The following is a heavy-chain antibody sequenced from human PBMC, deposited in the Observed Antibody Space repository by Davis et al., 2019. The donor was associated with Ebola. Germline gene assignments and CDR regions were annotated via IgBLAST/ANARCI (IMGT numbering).Heavy chain of an antibody. CDR2: ITSKTNGGII. CDR1: VFRSNESW. CDR3: STDPARGY. Sequence: GESLKISCAASVFRSNESWIWRNWVRQAKGKGLEWVGRITSKTNGGIIDYAAFVEGRFIISRDDSKKTLFLQITSLRTEDTAVYYCSTDPARGYWCQATLVNVSS. V-gene: IGHV3-15*07. J-gene: IGHJ4*02.